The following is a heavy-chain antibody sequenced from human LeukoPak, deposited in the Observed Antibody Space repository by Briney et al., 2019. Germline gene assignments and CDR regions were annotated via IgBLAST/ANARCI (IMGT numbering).Heavy chain of an antibody. J-gene: IGHJ6*02. CDR3: AKGLAGPVYYYYYYGMDV. Sequence: GGSLRLSCAASGFTFSYYWMHWVRQAPGEGLVWVSRINSDGSTTTYADSVKGRFTISRDNAKNSLYLQMNSLRAEDTSLYYCAKGLAGPVYYYYYYGMDVWGQGTTVTVSS. D-gene: IGHD6-19*01. CDR1: GFTFSYYW. V-gene: IGHV3-74*03. CDR2: INSDGSTT.